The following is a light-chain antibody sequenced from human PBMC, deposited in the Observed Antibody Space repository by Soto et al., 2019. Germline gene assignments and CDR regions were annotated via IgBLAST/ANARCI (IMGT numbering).Light chain of an antibody. V-gene: IGKV3-11*01. CDR1: QSVSSY. Sequence: EIVLTQSPATLSLSPGERATLSCRASQSVSSYLAWYQQKPGQAPRLLIYDASNRATGIPARFSGSGSGTDFTLTISSLEPEDFAVYYCQQYNSWPRTFGQGTKVEFK. CDR3: QQYNSWPRT. CDR2: DAS. J-gene: IGKJ1*01.